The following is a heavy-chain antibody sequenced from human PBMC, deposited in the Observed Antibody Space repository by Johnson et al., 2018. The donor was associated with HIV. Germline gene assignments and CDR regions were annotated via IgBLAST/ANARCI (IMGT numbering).Heavy chain of an antibody. V-gene: IGHV3-52*01. J-gene: IGHJ3*02. CDR3: TTGTGYYYGSGSYSHAFDI. CDR2: IKCDGSEK. Sequence: VQLVESGGGVVQPGRSLRLSCAASGFIFSSYAMHWVRQAPGKGLEWVADIKCDGSEKYYVDSVKGRLTISRDNAKNSLYLQVNSLRAEDTAVYYCTTGTGYYYGSGSYSHAFDIWGQGTMVTVSS. CDR1: GFIFSSYA. D-gene: IGHD3-10*01.